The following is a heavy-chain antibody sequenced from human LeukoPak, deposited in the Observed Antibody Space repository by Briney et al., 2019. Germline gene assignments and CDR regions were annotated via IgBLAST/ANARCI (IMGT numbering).Heavy chain of an antibody. D-gene: IGHD6-6*01. CDR3: ARGASGQLVPRYYYYYMDV. CDR1: GGSISSGGYY. V-gene: IGHV4-30-2*01. J-gene: IGHJ6*03. Sequence: SQTLSLTCTVSGGSISSGGYYWSWIRQPPGKGLEWVGYIYHSGSTYYNPSLKSRVTISVDRSKNQFSLKLSSVTAADTAVYYCARGASGQLVPRYYYYYMDVWGKGTTVTVSS. CDR2: IYHSGST.